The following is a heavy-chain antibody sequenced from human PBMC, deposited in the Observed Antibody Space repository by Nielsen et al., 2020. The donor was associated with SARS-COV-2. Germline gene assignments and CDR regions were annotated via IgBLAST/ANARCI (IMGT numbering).Heavy chain of an antibody. CDR1: GGSISSGGYY. V-gene: IGHV4-31*03. J-gene: IGHJ3*02. Sequence: SETLSLTCTVSGGSISSGGYYWSWIRQHPGKGLEWIGYIYYSGSTYYNPSLKSRVTISVDTSKNQFSLKLSSVTAADTAVYYCARDQGDNSSGYYYGAFDIWGQGTMVIVSS. CDR3: ARDQGDNSSGYYYGAFDI. CDR2: IYYSGST. D-gene: IGHD3-22*01.